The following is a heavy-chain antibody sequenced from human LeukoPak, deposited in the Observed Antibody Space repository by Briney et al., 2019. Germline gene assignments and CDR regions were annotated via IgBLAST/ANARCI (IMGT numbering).Heavy chain of an antibody. Sequence: PSETLSLTCTVSGGSISSYYWSWIRQPPGKGLEWIGYIYYSGSTNYNPSLKSRVTISVDTSKNQFSLKLRSVTAADTAVYQCAKVVQSTDSSGFYLPEYFQHWGQGTLVTVSS. V-gene: IGHV4-59*08. J-gene: IGHJ1*01. CDR2: IYYSGST. CDR3: AKVVQSTDSSGFYLPEYFQH. D-gene: IGHD3-22*01. CDR1: GGSISSYY.